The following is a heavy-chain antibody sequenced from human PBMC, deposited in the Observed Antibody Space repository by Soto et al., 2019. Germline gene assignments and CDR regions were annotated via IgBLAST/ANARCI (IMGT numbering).Heavy chain of an antibody. CDR1: GYTFTSYD. D-gene: IGHD1-1*01. J-gene: IGHJ6*02. V-gene: IGHV1-8*01. CDR2: MNANSGNT. Sequence: QVQLVQSGAEVKKPGASVKVSCKASGYTFTSYDINWVRQATGQGLEWMGWMNANSGNTGYAQKFQGRVTMTRNTSLTTAYMELSSLRSEATAVYYCAREMTTRGMDDWGQGTTVTVSS. CDR3: AREMTTRGMDD.